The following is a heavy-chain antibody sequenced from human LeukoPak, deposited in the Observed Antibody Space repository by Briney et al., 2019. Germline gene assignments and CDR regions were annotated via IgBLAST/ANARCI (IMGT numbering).Heavy chain of an antibody. CDR2: INPNSGGT. CDR3: ARGTPLAIAAAGDGGWFDP. V-gene: IGHV1-2*02. CDR1: GYTFTGYY. D-gene: IGHD6-13*01. J-gene: IGHJ5*02. Sequence: VASVKVSCKASGYTFTGYYMHWVRQAPGQGPEWMGWINPNSGGTNYAQKFQGRVTMTRDTSISTAYMELSRLRSDDTAVYYCARGTPLAIAAAGDGGWFDPWGQGTLVTVSS.